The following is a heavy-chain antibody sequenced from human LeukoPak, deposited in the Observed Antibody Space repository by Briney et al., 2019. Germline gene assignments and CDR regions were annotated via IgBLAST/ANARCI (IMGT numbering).Heavy chain of an antibody. CDR2: INHSGST. CDR3: ARDNITALNY. CDR1: GGSFSGYY. V-gene: IGHV4-34*01. J-gene: IGHJ4*02. D-gene: IGHD2/OR15-2a*01. Sequence: SETLSLTCAVYGGSFSGYYWSWLRQPPGKGLGWLGEINHSGSTNYNPSLKSRVTISVDTSKNQFSLKLSSVTAADTAVYYCARDNITALNYWGQGTLVTVSS.